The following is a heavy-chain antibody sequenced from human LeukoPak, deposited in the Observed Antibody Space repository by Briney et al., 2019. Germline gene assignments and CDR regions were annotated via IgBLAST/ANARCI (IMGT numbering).Heavy chain of an antibody. J-gene: IGHJ4*02. CDR2: IYTSGDT. CDR1: GGSISSVSYY. Sequence: SETLSLTCTVSGGSISSVSYYWSWIRESAGKGLEWIGRIYTSGDTEYNPSLMSRVTVSVDTSKNQFSLKLSSVTAADTAVYYCARLVVSTWYHEVLLGRDYWGQGTLVTVSS. CDR3: ARLVVSTWYHEVLLGRDY. D-gene: IGHD6-13*01. V-gene: IGHV4-61*02.